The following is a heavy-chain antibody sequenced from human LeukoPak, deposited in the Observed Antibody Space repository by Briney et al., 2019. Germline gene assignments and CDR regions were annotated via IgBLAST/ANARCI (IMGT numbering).Heavy chain of an antibody. CDR3: ARFMVRGVIITSPPDY. J-gene: IGHJ4*02. CDR1: GFTFSSYA. CDR2: ISSNGGST. Sequence: GGSLRLSCAASGFTFSSYAMHWVRQAPGKGLEYVSAISSNGGSTYYANSVKGRFTISRDNSKNTLYLQMGSQRAEDMAVYYCARFMVRGVIITSPPDYWGQGTLVTVSS. V-gene: IGHV3-64*01. D-gene: IGHD3-10*01.